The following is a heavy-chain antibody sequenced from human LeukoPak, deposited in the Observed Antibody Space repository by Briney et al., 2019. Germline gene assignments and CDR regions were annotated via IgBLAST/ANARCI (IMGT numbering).Heavy chain of an antibody. Sequence: GASVKVSCKGSGYTLAELSIHWARQATGQGLEWMGWMNPNSGNTGYAQKFQGRVTMTRNTSISTAYMELSSLRSEDTAVYYCAGGYCSGGSCAGDYYYGMDVWGQGTTVTVSS. CDR2: MNPNSGNT. V-gene: IGHV1-8*01. CDR1: GYTLAELS. J-gene: IGHJ6*02. CDR3: AGGYCSGGSCAGDYYYGMDV. D-gene: IGHD2-15*01.